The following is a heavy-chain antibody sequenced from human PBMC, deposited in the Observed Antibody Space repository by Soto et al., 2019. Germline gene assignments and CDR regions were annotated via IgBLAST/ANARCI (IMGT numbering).Heavy chain of an antibody. V-gene: IGHV4-30-2*01. CDR2: IYHSGST. D-gene: IGHD3-10*01. Sequence: SETLSLTCAFSVGSISSGGYSWSWIRQPPGKGLEWIGYIYHSGSTYYNPSLKSRVTISVDRSKNQFSLKLSSVTAADTAVYYCARGSGSRTYYSYGMKVLGQGTTVTLTS. CDR1: VGSISSGGYS. J-gene: IGHJ6*01. CDR3: ARGSGSRTYYSYGMKV.